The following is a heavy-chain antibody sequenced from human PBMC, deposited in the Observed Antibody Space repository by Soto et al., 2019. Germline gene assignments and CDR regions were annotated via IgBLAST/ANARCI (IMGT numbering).Heavy chain of an antibody. V-gene: IGHV4-59*01. CDR2: IYDTGISGYTPST. D-gene: IGHD6-13*01. J-gene: IGHJ6*02. CDR3: ARGADAFFYYGLDV. CDR1: GGSITSSY. Sequence: SETLSLTCTVSGGSITSSYWSWIRRPPGKGLEWIAYIYDTGISGYTPSTSYNPSLKSRVTMSVDTSKSQFSLKLTSVTAADTAVYYCARGADAFFYYGLDVWGQGITVTVSS.